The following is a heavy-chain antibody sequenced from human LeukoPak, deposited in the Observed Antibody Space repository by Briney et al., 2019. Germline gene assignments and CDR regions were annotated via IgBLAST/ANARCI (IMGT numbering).Heavy chain of an antibody. J-gene: IGHJ3*02. D-gene: IGHD5-12*01. CDR3: ARYDYGDRNAFDI. CDR2: IIPIFGTA. V-gene: IGHV1-69*05. Sequence: ASVKVSCKASGGTFSSYAISWVRQAPGQGREWMGRIIPIFGTANYAQKFQGKVTITTDESTSPAYIELSSLRSEDTAVYCCARYDYGDRNAFDIWAKGQWSPSLQ. CDR1: GGTFSSYA.